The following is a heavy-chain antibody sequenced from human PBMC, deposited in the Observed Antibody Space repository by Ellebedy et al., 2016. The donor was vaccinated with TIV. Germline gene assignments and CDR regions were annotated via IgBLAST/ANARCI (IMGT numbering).Heavy chain of an antibody. Sequence: AASVKVSCKASGGTFSNYAFNWVRQAPGQGLEWMGRIIPILGVADYAQNFQGRVTFTADKYTNTTYMELSSLRSEDTAVYYCARWGGSSGRFQGPYDYWGQGTLVAVSS. CDR2: IIPILGVA. CDR3: ARWGGSSGRFQGPYDY. V-gene: IGHV1-69*04. D-gene: IGHD1-26*01. J-gene: IGHJ4*02. CDR1: GGTFSNYA.